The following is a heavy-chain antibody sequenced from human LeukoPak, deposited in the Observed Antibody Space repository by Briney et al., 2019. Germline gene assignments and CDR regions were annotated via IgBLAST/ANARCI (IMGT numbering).Heavy chain of an antibody. D-gene: IGHD1-1*01. J-gene: IGHJ4*02. CDR2: INHSGST. V-gene: IGHV4-34*01. CDR3: AGGYNIFDY. Sequence: SETLSLTCAVYGGSFSGYYWSWIRQPPGKGLEWIGEINHSGSTNYNPSLKSRATISVDTSKNQFSLKLSSVTAADTAVYYCAGGYNIFDYWGQGTLVTVSS. CDR1: GGSFSGYY.